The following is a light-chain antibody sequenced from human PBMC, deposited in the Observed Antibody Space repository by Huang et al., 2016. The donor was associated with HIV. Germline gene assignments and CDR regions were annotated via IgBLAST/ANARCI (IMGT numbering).Light chain of an antibody. V-gene: IGKV3-11*01. CDR2: DAS. CDR3: QECDTWPRLA. Sequence: VLTQSPVTLSLSPGERATLSCRASTRVSSYLAWYQQKPGQAPRLLIYDASKRAADIPARFNGSGSGTDFTLTISSLDPEDFAVYYCQECDTWPRLALGGGTKVEIK. CDR1: TRVSSY. J-gene: IGKJ4*01.